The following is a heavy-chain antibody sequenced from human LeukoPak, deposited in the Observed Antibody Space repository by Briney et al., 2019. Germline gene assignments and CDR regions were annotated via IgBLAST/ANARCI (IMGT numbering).Heavy chain of an antibody. Sequence: SETLSLTCTVSGDSMSSYYWSWIRQAPGKGLELIGSLYASESPKTNPSLRSRVTLSLDTSKNQFSLELRSVTPEDSAVYYCARFKSGGWSYFDTWGQGIPVTVSS. CDR2: LYASESP. CDR3: ARFKSGGWSYFDT. V-gene: IGHV4-4*07. CDR1: GDSMSSYY. J-gene: IGHJ4*02. D-gene: IGHD4-23*01.